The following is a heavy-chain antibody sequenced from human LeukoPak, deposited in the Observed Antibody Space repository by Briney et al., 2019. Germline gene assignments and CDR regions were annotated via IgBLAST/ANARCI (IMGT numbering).Heavy chain of an antibody. D-gene: IGHD5-18*01. CDR1: GFTFSNHW. CDR2: INRDGSRT. CDR3: ARGGSDTAMAHDY. V-gene: IGHV3-74*01. Sequence: GGSLRLSCAASGFTFSNHWMHWVRQAPGKGLMWVSRINRDGSRTDYADSVKGRFTISRDDAKNTLYLQVNSLRAEDTAVYFCARGGSDTAMAHDYWGQGTLVTVTS. J-gene: IGHJ4*02.